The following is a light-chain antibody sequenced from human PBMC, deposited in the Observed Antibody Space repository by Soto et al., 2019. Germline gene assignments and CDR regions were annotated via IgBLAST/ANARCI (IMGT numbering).Light chain of an antibody. CDR3: QQYHIFLT. V-gene: IGKV1-5*03. Sequence: DIQMTQSPSTLSASVGDRVTITCRASQNIGAALACYQQKPGKAPKLLIYRTSSLESGVPSRFSGSGSGTEFTLAISGLQPEDFATYYCQQYHIFLTFGQGTKLEIK. J-gene: IGKJ2*01. CDR1: QNIGAA. CDR2: RTS.